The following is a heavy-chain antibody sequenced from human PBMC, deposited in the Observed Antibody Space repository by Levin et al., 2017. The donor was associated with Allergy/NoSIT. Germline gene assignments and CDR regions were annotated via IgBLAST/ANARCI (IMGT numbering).Heavy chain of an antibody. J-gene: IGHJ2*01. CDR2: IFYSGST. V-gene: IGHV4-59*01. CDR1: GGSISSYY. CDR3: ARAQGDTSGYHDWYFDL. Sequence: SETLSLTCTVSGGSISSYYWSWIRQPPGKGLEWIGYIFYSGSTDSNPSLKSRVTVSVDTSKNRFSLELRSVTTADTAVYYCARAQGDTSGYHDWYFDLWGRGTLVTVSS. D-gene: IGHD3-22*01.